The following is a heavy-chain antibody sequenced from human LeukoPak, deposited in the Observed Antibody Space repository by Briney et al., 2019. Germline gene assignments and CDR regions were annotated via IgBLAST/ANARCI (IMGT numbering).Heavy chain of an antibody. D-gene: IGHD1-26*01. CDR2: IYYTGNT. CDR1: GDSITGYY. V-gene: IGHV4-39*07. CDR3: ARIQVGATPGY. Sequence: PSETLSLTCSVSGDSITGYYWGWIRQPPGKGLEWIGNIYYTGNTYYNPSLKSRVTISVDTSKNQFSLKLSSVTAADTAVYYCARIQVGATPGYWGQGTLVTVSS. J-gene: IGHJ4*02.